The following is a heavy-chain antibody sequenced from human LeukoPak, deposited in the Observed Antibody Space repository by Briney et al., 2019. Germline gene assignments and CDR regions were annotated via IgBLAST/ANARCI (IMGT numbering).Heavy chain of an antibody. CDR3: ARGRSCSSTSCYRYPFDT. D-gene: IGHD2-2*01. V-gene: IGHV4-34*01. CDR2: INHSGST. Sequence: SETLSLTCAVYGGSFSGYYWSWIRQPPGKGLEWIGEINHSGSTNYNPSLKSRVTISVDTSKNQFSLKLSSVTAADTAVYYCARGRSCSSTSCYRYPFDTWGQGTMVTVSS. J-gene: IGHJ3*02. CDR1: GGSFSGYY.